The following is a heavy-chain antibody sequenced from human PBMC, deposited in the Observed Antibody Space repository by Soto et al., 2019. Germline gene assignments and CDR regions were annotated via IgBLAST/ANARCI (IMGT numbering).Heavy chain of an antibody. J-gene: IGHJ3*02. D-gene: IGHD3-22*01. Sequence: PSETLSLTCTVSGGSISSGGYYWSWIRQHPGKGLEWIGYIYYSGSTYYNPSLKSRVTISVDTSKNQFSLKLSSVTAADTAVYYCARDSDDSSGYYETRAFDIWGQGTMVTVSS. V-gene: IGHV4-31*03. CDR2: IYYSGST. CDR1: GGSISSGGYY. CDR3: ARDSDDSSGYYETRAFDI.